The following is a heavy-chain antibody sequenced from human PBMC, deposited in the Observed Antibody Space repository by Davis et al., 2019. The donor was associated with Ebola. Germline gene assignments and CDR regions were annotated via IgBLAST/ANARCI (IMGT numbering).Heavy chain of an antibody. CDR2: LGTRATTT. J-gene: IGHJ4*02. CDR3: AGFGQLGTYYFDY. CDR1: GFTFSSYA. V-gene: IGHV3-23*01. D-gene: IGHD3-10*01. Sequence: GESLKISCAASGFTFSSYAMSWVRQAPGKGLEWVSTLGTRATTTYYADSVKGRFTISRDNSKNTLFLQMNSLRADDTALYYCAGFGQLGTYYFDYWGQGTLVTVSS.